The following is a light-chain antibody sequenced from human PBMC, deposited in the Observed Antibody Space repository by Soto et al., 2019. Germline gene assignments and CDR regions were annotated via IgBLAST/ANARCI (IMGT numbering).Light chain of an antibody. CDR3: SSYTSNSVL. V-gene: IGLV2-14*01. CDR1: SSDVGGYNF. CDR2: DVN. Sequence: QSVLTQPASVSGSPGQSITISCTGTSSDVGGYNFVSWNQQHPGKAPKLMIYDVNNRPSGVSNRFSGSKSGNTASLTISGLQAEDEADYYCSSYTSNSVLFGGGTKLTVL. J-gene: IGLJ2*01.